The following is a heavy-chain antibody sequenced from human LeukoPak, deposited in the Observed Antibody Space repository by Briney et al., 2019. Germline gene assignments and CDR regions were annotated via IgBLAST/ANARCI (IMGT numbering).Heavy chain of an antibody. D-gene: IGHD6-13*01. CDR3: AREAGGAAEKPVDY. Sequence: GGSLRLSCAASGFAFSSYNMNWVRQAPGKGLEWISYIGSSGSPTHYADSVGGRFTISRDNAKNSLYLQMNSLRVEDTAVYYCAREAGGAAEKPVDYWGQGTLVTVSS. J-gene: IGHJ4*02. CDR1: GFAFSSYN. CDR2: IGSSGSPT. V-gene: IGHV3-48*01.